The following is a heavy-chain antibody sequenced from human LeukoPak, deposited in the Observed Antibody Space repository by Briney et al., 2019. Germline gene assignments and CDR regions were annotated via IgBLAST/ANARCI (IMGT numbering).Heavy chain of an antibody. J-gene: IGHJ6*04. D-gene: IGHD3-10*01. Sequence: SGTLSLTCAVSGGSISSSNWWSWVRQPPGKGLEWIGEIYHSGSTNCDPSLKSRVTISVDKSKNQFSLKLSSVTTADTAVYYCARDPTMVRGPSMDVWGKGTTVTVSS. CDR1: GGSISSSNW. CDR2: IYHSGST. V-gene: IGHV4-4*02. CDR3: ARDPTMVRGPSMDV.